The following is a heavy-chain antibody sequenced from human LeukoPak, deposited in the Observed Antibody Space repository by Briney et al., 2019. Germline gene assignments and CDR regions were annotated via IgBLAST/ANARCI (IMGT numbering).Heavy chain of an antibody. CDR1: GGSISSYY. CDR3: ARRFLRGVPAAKDYYYYMDV. J-gene: IGHJ6*03. CDR2: IYYSGST. V-gene: IGHV4-59*01. Sequence: SETLSLTCTVAGGSISSYYWSWIRQPPGKGLEWIGYIYYSGSTNYNPSLKSRVTISVDTSKNQFSLKLSSVTAADTAVYYCARRFLRGVPAAKDYYYYMDVWGKGTTVTVSS. D-gene: IGHD2-2*01.